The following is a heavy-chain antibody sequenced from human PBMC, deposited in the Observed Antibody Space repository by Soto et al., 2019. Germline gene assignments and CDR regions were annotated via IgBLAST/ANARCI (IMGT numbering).Heavy chain of an antibody. CDR3: ARDKITGLFDY. Sequence: SETLSLTCTVSGGSISSYYWSWIRQPPGKGLEWIGYIYYSGSTNYNPSLKSRVTISVDTSKNQFSLKLTSVTAADTAVYYCARDKITGLFDYWGQGTRVTVSS. D-gene: IGHD2-8*02. CDR1: GGSISSYY. V-gene: IGHV4-59*12. CDR2: IYYSGST. J-gene: IGHJ4*02.